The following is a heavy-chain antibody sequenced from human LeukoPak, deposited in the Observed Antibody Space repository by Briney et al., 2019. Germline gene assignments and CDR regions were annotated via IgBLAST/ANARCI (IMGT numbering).Heavy chain of an antibody. CDR3: AREGHGGYVGPYFDY. D-gene: IGHD3-9*01. V-gene: IGHV3-64*01. J-gene: IGHJ4*02. CDR1: GFTFSIYA. Sequence: GGSLRLSCTASGFTFSIYAMHWVRQAPGKGLEYVSVIGSSGTNTYYANSVKGRFTISRDNSKNTLYLQMGDLRPEDMAVYYCAREGHGGYVGPYFDYWGQGTLVTVSS. CDR2: IGSSGTNT.